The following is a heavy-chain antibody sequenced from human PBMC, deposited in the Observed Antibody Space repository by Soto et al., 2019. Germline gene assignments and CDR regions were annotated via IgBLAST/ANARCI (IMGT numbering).Heavy chain of an antibody. J-gene: IGHJ6*03. CDR3: ARGRTPYGTRRDYYYYYMDV. D-gene: IGHD2-2*01. CDR2: IYHSGST. V-gene: IGHV4-59*12. CDR1: GGSISSYY. Sequence: SETLSLTCTVSGGSISSYYWSWIRQPPGKGLEWIGYIYHSGSTNYNPSLKSRVTISVDTSKNQFSLKLSSVTAADTAVYYCARGRTPYGTRRDYYYYYMDVWGKGTTVTVSS.